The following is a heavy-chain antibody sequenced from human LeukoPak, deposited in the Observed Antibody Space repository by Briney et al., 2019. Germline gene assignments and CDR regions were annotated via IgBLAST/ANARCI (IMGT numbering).Heavy chain of an antibody. CDR3: ASSRGFYYDYVWGSHRPYSFDY. CDR2: IKEDGGDK. CDR1: GFTLSSYW. Sequence: PGGSLRLSCAASGFTLSSYWMSWVRQAPGKGLEWVSNIKEDGGDKYYADSVKGRFTISRDNAKNSLYLQMNSLRAEDTGVYYLASSRGFYYDYVWGSHRPYSFDYWGQGTLVTVSS. V-gene: IGHV3-7*03. D-gene: IGHD3-16*02. J-gene: IGHJ4*02.